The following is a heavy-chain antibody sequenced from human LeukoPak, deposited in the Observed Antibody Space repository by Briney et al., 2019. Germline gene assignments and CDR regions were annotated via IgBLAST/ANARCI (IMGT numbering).Heavy chain of an antibody. CDR1: GYTFTSYG. CDR2: INAYNGNT. D-gene: IGHD6-19*01. J-gene: IGHJ4*02. CDR3: ARDQRGRYSSGWYRY. Sequence: ASVKVSCKASGYTFTSYGISWVRQAPGQGLEWMGWINAYNGNTNYAQKLQGRVTMTTDTSTSTAYMELRSLRSDDTAVYYCARDQRGRYSSGWYRYWGQGTLVTISS. V-gene: IGHV1-18*04.